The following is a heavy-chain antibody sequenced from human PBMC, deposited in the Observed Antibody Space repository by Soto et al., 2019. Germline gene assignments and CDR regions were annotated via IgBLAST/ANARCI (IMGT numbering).Heavy chain of an antibody. CDR2: IYYSGST. J-gene: IGHJ6*02. CDR1: GGSISSGGYY. Sequence: QVQLQESGPGLVKPSQTLSLTCTVSGGSISSGGYYWSWIRQHPGKGLEWIGYIYYSGSTYYNPSLKRRVTISVDTSKNQFSLKLRSVTAADTAVYYCARDYYDSSGYYYYGMDVWGQGTTVTVSS. D-gene: IGHD3-22*01. CDR3: ARDYYDSSGYYYYGMDV. V-gene: IGHV4-31*03.